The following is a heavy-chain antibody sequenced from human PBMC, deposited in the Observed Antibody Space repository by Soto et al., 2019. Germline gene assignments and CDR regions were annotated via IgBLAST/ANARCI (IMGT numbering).Heavy chain of an antibody. Sequence: PSETLSLTCTVSGDSVTSDSYFWSWIRQPPGKGLEWIGNSYYSGYYSGSTNHNPSLKSRVTVSVDTSKNQFSLKLSSVTAADTAVYYCARGGYTSGSYYGYWGQGTLVTVS. CDR3: ARGGYTSGSYYGY. CDR1: GDSVTSDSYF. CDR2: SYYSGYYSGST. V-gene: IGHV4-61*01. J-gene: IGHJ4*02. D-gene: IGHD3-10*01.